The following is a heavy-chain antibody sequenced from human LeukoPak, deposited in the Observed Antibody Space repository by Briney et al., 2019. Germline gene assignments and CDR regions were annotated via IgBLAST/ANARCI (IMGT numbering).Heavy chain of an antibody. D-gene: IGHD3-3*01. J-gene: IGHJ3*02. V-gene: IGHV4-39*07. CDR1: GGSISSSSYY. CDR2: IYYSGST. Sequence: SETLSLTCTVSGGSISSSSYYWGWIRQPPGKGLEWIGSIYYSGSTYYNPSLKSRVTISVDTSKNQFSLKLSSVTAADTAVYYCARGTIGPFGSDAFDIWGQGTMVTVSS. CDR3: ARGTIGPFGSDAFDI.